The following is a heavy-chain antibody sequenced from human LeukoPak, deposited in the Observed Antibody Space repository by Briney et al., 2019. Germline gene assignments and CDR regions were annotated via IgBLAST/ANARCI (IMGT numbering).Heavy chain of an antibody. CDR3: ARRGRNYYGSGSYNDY. Sequence: SETLSLTCTVSGGSISSSSYYWGWTRQPPGKGLEWIGDIYYSGSTYYNPSLKSRVTISVDTSKNQFSLKLSSVTAADTAVYYCARRGRNYYGSGSYNDYWGQGTLVTVSS. D-gene: IGHD3-10*01. CDR2: IYYSGST. V-gene: IGHV4-39*01. J-gene: IGHJ4*02. CDR1: GGSISSSSYY.